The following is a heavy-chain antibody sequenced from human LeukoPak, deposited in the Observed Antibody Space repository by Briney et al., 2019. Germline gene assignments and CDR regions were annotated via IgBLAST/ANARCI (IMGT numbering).Heavy chain of an antibody. CDR2: INWNGGST. J-gene: IGHJ4*02. Sequence: GGSLRLSCGAPGFTFDDYGMSWVRQAPGKGLEWVSGINWNGGSTGYADSVKGRFTISRDNAKNSLYLQMNSLRAEDTAVYYCVGLQWLVFDFWGQGTLVTVSS. V-gene: IGHV3-20*04. CDR3: VGLQWLVFDF. CDR1: GFTFDDYG. D-gene: IGHD6-19*01.